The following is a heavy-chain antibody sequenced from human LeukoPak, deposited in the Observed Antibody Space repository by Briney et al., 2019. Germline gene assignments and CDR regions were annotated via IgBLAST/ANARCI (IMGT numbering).Heavy chain of an antibody. CDR1: GFTFSDYY. J-gene: IGHJ3*02. CDR2: ISSSGSTI. D-gene: IGHD3-10*01. Sequence: GGALRLSCAASGFTFSDYYMSWIRQAPGKGLEWVSYISSSGSTIYYADSVKGRFTISRDSAKNSLYLQMNSLRAEDTAVYYCAILLKGHDAFDIWGQGTMVTVSA. CDR3: AILLKGHDAFDI. V-gene: IGHV3-11*01.